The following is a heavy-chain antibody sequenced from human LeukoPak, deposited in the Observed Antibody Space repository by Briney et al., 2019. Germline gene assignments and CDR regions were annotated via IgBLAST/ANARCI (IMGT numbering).Heavy chain of an antibody. D-gene: IGHD3-9*01. V-gene: IGHV1-46*01. J-gene: IGHJ4*02. CDR1: GLTFSGYY. CDR3: ARDFEWATDY. CDR2: LTPGDGYT. Sequence: ASVKVSCKASGLTFSGYYLQWVRQAPGQGLEWMGILTPGDGYTNHAQSFQGRVTMTRDLSTSTVYMELSSLTSEDTAVYYCARDFEWATDYWGQGSLVTVSS.